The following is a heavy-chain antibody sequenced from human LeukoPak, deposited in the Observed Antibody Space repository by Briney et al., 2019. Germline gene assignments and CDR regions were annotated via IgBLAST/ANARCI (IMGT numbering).Heavy chain of an antibody. Sequence: ASVKVSCKASGYTFTGYYMHWVRQAPGQGLEWMGWINPNSGGTNYAQKFQGRVTMTRDTSISTAYMELSRLSSDDTAVYYCARGRVVVAATPDDYWGQGTLVTVSS. J-gene: IGHJ4*02. CDR1: GYTFTGYY. CDR2: INPNSGGT. CDR3: ARGRVVVAATPDDY. V-gene: IGHV1-2*02. D-gene: IGHD2-15*01.